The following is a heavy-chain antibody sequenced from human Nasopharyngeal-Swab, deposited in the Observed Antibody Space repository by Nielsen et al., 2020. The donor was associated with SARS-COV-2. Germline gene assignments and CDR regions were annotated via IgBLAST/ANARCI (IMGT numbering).Heavy chain of an antibody. CDR3: AKDYDIGY. CDR2: ISGSGAST. J-gene: IGHJ4*02. Sequence: GESLKISCAASGFTFSTYAMTWVRQAPGKGLEWVSTISGSGASTDYADSVRGRFIISRDNSKSTLDLQMNSLRAEDTAVYYCAKDYDIGYWGQGTLVTVSS. CDR1: GFTFSTYA. D-gene: IGHD3-9*01. V-gene: IGHV3-23*01.